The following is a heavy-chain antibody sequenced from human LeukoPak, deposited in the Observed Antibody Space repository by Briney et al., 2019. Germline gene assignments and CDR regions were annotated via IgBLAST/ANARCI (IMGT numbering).Heavy chain of an antibody. V-gene: IGHV4-4*09. CDR3: ARHHSRSWFFFDY. CDR1: GVSISRYY. Sequence: SETLSLTCTVSGVSISRYYWSWIRQPPGKGLEWIGYIYSSGSSDYNPSLKSRVTISVDTSKNHFYLGLRSVTAAHTAVYYCARHHSRSWFFFDYWGHGTLVSVSS. D-gene: IGHD6-13*01. CDR2: IYSSGSS. J-gene: IGHJ4*01.